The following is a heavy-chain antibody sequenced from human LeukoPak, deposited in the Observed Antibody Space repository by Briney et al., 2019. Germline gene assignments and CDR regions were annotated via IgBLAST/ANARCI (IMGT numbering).Heavy chain of an antibody. CDR1: GYSFTSYW. J-gene: IGHJ4*02. V-gene: IGHV5-51*01. CDR3: ARHSANSTGGWSPGHSGDFDY. D-gene: IGHD6-19*01. Sequence: GESLKISCKGSGYSFTSYWIGWVRQMPGKGLEWMGIIYPGDSDTRYSPSFQGQVTISADKSISTAYLQWSSLKASDTAMYYCARHSANSTGGWSPGHSGDFDYWGQGTLVTVSS. CDR2: IYPGDSDT.